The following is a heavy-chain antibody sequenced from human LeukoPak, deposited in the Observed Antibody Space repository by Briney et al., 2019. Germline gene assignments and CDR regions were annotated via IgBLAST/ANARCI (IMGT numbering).Heavy chain of an antibody. CDR3: AAQYYFDY. J-gene: IGHJ4*02. CDR2: ISGSGGST. D-gene: IGHD2/OR15-2a*01. V-gene: IGHV3-23*01. Sequence: GSLRLSCAASGFTFSSYAMSWVRQAPGKGLEWVSGISGSGGSTYYADSVKGRFTISRDKSRNTLYLQMNSLRAEDTAVYYCAAQYYFDYWGQGTLVTVSS. CDR1: GFTFSSYA.